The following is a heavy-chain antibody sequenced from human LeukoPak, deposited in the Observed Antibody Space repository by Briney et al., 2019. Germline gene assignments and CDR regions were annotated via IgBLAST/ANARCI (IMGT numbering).Heavy chain of an antibody. J-gene: IGHJ4*02. CDR1: GFIFSTYA. V-gene: IGHV3-23*01. CDR2: MTGSGDNT. CDR3: ARDPGYSYGCDY. D-gene: IGHD5-18*01. Sequence: GGSLRLSCAASGFIFSTYAMTWVRQAPGKGLEWVSSMTGSGDNTYYTDSVKGRFTISRDNSKNTLYLQMNSLRAEDTAVYYCARDPGYSYGCDYWGQGTLVTVSS.